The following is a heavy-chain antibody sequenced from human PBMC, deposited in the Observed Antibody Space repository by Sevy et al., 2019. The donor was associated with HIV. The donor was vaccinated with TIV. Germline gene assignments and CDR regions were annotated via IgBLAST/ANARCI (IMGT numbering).Heavy chain of an antibody. V-gene: IGHV3-20*04. CDR2: INWNGGST. CDR3: ARVKEYYDFWSPFDP. Sequence: GGSLRLSCAASGFTFDDYGMSWVRQAPGKGLEWVSGINWNGGSTGHADSVKGRFTISRDNAKNSLYLQMNSLRAEDTALYYCARVKEYYDFWSPFDPWGQRTLVTVSS. CDR1: GFTFDDYG. D-gene: IGHD3-3*01. J-gene: IGHJ5*02.